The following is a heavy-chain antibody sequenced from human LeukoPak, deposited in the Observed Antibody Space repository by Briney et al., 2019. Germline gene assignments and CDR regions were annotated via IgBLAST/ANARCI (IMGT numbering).Heavy chain of an antibody. CDR3: AKRGSGSDRSFDY. CDR2: ISASGGTT. CDR1: GFTFSGYA. D-gene: IGHD3-22*01. J-gene: IGHJ4*02. V-gene: IGHV3-23*01. Sequence: GGSLRLSCAASGFTFSGYAMSWVRQAPGKGLEWVSGISASGGTTYYADSVKGRFTISRDNSKNTLYLQMNSLRAEDTAVYYCAKRGSGSDRSFDYWGQGTLVTVSS.